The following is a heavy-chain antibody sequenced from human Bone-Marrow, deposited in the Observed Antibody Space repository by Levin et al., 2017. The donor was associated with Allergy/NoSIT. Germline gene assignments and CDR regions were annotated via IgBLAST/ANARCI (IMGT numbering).Heavy chain of an antibody. Sequence: ASVKVSCKVSGYSLTELSIHWVRQATGKGLEWMGGFDRENAETVYAQRLQGRVTLTEDTSTGTAYLELSRLTSEDTAVYYCATGDYGGIYVDHWGQGTKVTVSS. D-gene: IGHD4-17*01. V-gene: IGHV1-24*01. CDR3: ATGDYGGIYVDH. J-gene: IGHJ4*02. CDR1: GYSLTELS. CDR2: FDRENAET.